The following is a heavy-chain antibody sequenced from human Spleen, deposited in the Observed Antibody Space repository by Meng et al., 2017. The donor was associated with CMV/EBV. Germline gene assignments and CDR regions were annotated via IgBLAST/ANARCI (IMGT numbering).Heavy chain of an antibody. V-gene: IGHV3-53*05. CDR3: ARDMVMVYAIRSLNERYGMDV. CDR2: IYSGGRT. J-gene: IGHJ6*02. CDR1: GFSVSINY. D-gene: IGHD2-8*01. Sequence: GGSLRLSCAASGFSVSINYISWVRQAPGKGLEWVSIIYSGGRTYYADFVKGRFAISRDNSMNTLYLQMNSLRAEDTAVYYCARDMVMVYAIRSLNERYGMDVWGQGTTGTVSS.